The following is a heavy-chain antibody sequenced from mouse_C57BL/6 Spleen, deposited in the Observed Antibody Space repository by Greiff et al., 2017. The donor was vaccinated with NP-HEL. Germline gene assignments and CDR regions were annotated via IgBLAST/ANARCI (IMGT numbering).Heavy chain of an antibody. J-gene: IGHJ2*01. CDR3: ARGEIYYGGGS. CDR1: GYTFTSYW. D-gene: IGHD1-1*01. V-gene: IGHV1-64*01. CDR2: IHPNSGGT. Sequence: QVQLQQPGAELVKPGASVKLSCKASGYTFTSYWMHWVKQRPGQGLEWIGMIHPNSGGTNYNEKFKSKATLTVDKSSSTAYMQLSSLTSEDSAVYYCARGEIYYGGGSWGQGTTLTVSS.